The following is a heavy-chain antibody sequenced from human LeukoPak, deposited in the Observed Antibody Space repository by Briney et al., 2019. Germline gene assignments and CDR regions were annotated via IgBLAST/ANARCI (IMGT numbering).Heavy chain of an antibody. J-gene: IGHJ4*02. CDR2: IYYSGST. CDR1: GGSISSYY. Sequence: SETLSLTCTVSGGSISSYYWSWIRQPPGKGLEWIGYIYYSGSTNCNPSLKSRVTISVDTSKNQFSLKLSSVTAADTAVYYCASAEAGLYFDYWGQGTLVTVSS. CDR3: ASAEAGLYFDY. V-gene: IGHV4-59*01. D-gene: IGHD6-25*01.